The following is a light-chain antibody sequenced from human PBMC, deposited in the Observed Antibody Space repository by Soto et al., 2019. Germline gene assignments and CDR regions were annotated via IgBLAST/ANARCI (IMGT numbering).Light chain of an antibody. CDR1: QSVNTKY. Sequence: SPGTLSLYPGDRATLSCRASQSVNTKYLAWYQQKPGQAPRLLISGVSSRATGIPDRFSGSGSGTDFILTISRVEPEDFAVYYCQQFGTSSLVTFGPGSKVDI. CDR2: GVS. V-gene: IGKV3-20*01. CDR3: QQFGTSSLVT. J-gene: IGKJ3*01.